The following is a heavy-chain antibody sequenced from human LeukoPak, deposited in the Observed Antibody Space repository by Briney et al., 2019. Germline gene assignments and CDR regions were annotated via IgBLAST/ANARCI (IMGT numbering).Heavy chain of an antibody. V-gene: IGHV3-7*01. CDR2: IKQDGSEK. CDR1: GFTFSSYW. Sequence: GGSLRLSCAASGFTFSSYWMSWVRQAPGKGLEWVANIKQDGSEKYYVDSVKGRFTISRDNAMNSLYLQMNSLRAEDTAVYYCARVGVTTVVTQDYYYYYYMDVWGKGTTVTVSS. CDR3: ARVGVTTVVTQDYYYYYYMDV. J-gene: IGHJ6*03. D-gene: IGHD4-23*01.